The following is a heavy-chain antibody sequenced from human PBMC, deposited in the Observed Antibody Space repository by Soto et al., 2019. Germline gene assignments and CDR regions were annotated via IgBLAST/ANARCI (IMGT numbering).Heavy chain of an antibody. CDR3: ARVAGAYYYYYGMDV. V-gene: IGHV3-30-3*01. J-gene: IGHJ6*02. Sequence: QVQLVESGGGVVQPGRSLRLSCAASGFTFSSYAMHWVRQAPGKGLEWVAVISYDGSNKYYADSVKGRFTISRDNSKNPLYLQMNSLRAEDTAVYYCARVAGAYYYYYGMDVWGQGTTVTVSS. D-gene: IGHD3-16*01. CDR2: ISYDGSNK. CDR1: GFTFSSYA.